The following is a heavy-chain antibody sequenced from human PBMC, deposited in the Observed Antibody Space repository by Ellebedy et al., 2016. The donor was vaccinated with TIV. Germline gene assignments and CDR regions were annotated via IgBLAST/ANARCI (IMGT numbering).Heavy chain of an antibody. Sequence: GGSLRLSXTASGFSFRTYGMHWVRQAPGKGLEWMAVLSYDGSNTFYADSVRGRFTISRDNSRDTLYLQMNSLSAEDTAVYYCAKDHGYCHSTTCRTHGHYNWFDTWGQGTLVTVSS. CDR3: AKDHGYCHSTTCRTHGHYNWFDT. CDR2: LSYDGSNT. CDR1: GFSFRTYG. V-gene: IGHV3-30*18. D-gene: IGHD2-2*01. J-gene: IGHJ5*02.